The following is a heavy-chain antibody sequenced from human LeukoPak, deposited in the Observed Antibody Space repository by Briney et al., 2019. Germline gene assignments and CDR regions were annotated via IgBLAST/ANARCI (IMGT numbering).Heavy chain of an antibody. Sequence: GGSLRLSCAASGFIFSSYWMSWVRQAPGKGLEWVANIKQDGSEKYYVDSVKGRFTISRDNAKNSLYLQMNSLRAEDTAVYYCARDLLRYFDWFSRWDYYFDYWGQGTLVTVSS. V-gene: IGHV3-7*05. CDR1: GFIFSSYW. CDR3: ARDLLRYFDWFSRWDYYFDY. D-gene: IGHD3-9*01. CDR2: IKQDGSEK. J-gene: IGHJ4*02.